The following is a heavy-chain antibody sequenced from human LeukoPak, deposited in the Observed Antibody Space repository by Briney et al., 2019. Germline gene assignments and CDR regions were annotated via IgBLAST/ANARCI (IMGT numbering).Heavy chain of an antibody. CDR3: ARVLGPAARPQRKNWFDP. V-gene: IGHV1-18*01. CDR1: GYTFTSYG. CDR2: ISAYNGNT. J-gene: IGHJ5*02. D-gene: IGHD2-2*01. Sequence: ASVKVSCKASGYTFTSYGISWVRQAPGQGLEWMGWISAYNGNTNYAEKLQGRVTMTTDTSTSTAYMELRSLRSDDTAVYYCARVLGPAARPQRKNWFDPWGQGTLVTVSS.